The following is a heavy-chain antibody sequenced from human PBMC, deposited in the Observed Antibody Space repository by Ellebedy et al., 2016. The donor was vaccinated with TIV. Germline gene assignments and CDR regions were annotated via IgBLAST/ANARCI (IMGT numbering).Heavy chain of an antibody. J-gene: IGHJ5*02. V-gene: IGHV1-46*01. D-gene: IGHD2-15*01. CDR2: INPSGGST. Sequence: AASVKVSCKASGYTFTSYYMHWVRQAPGQGLEWMGIINPSGGSTSYAQKFQGRVTMTRETSTSTVYMELSSLRSEDTAVYYCARGTRCSGGSCPPDGGFDPWGQGTLVTVSS. CDR3: ARGTRCSGGSCPPDGGFDP. CDR1: GYTFTSYY.